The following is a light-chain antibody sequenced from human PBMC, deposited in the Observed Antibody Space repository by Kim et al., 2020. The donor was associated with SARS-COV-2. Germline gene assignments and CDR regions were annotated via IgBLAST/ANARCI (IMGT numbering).Light chain of an antibody. Sequence: GQSVTISCHGTSSDVCIYPYVSWYQQHPDKAPKVLIYDVDSRPSGVSNRFSGSKSGNTASLTISGLLPDDEAEYYCASYTTSFTYVFGTGTKVTVL. CDR3: ASYTTSFTYV. CDR2: DVD. CDR1: SSDVCIYPY. J-gene: IGLJ1*01. V-gene: IGLV2-14*03.